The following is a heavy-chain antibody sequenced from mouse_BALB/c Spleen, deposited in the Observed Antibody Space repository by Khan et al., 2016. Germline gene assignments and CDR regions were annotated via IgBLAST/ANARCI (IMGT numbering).Heavy chain of an antibody. Sequence: EVKLLESGGGLVQPGGSLKLSCAASGFDFSRYWMSWVRQAPGKGLEWIGEINPDSSTINYTPYLKDKFIISRDNANNTLYLQMRTVRSEDTVLYYCAKAGYYGYLVNWGQGTLVTVSA. V-gene: IGHV4-1*02. CDR2: INPDSSTI. CDR3: AKAGYYGYLVN. D-gene: IGHD2-14*01. CDR1: GFDFSRYW. J-gene: IGHJ3*01.